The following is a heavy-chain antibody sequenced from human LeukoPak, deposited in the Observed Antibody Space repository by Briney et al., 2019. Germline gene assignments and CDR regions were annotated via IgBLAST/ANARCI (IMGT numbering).Heavy chain of an antibody. Sequence: SGPTLVXPTQTLTLTCTFSGFSLSTSGVGVGWIRQPPGKALEWLALIYWNDDKRYSPSLKSRLTITKDTSKNQVVLTMTNMDPVDTATYYCAHYYDFWSGPDYWGQGTLVTVSS. CDR1: GFSLSTSGVG. D-gene: IGHD3-3*01. CDR2: IYWNDDK. CDR3: AHYYDFWSGPDY. J-gene: IGHJ4*02. V-gene: IGHV2-5*01.